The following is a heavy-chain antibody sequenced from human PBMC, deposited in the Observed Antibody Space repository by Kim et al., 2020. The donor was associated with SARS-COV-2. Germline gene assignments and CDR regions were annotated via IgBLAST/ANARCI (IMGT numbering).Heavy chain of an antibody. CDR2: ISSDGHST. V-gene: IGHV3-64D*06. D-gene: IGHD6-19*01. Sequence: GGSLRLSCSASGFTFRSYAMHWVRQAPGKGLECVSDISSDGHSTYYADSVKGRFTISRDNSKNTLYLQMSSLRVDDTAMYYCVQWRLFDYWGQGTLVTVSS. CDR3: VQWRLFDY. J-gene: IGHJ4*02. CDR1: GFTFRSYA.